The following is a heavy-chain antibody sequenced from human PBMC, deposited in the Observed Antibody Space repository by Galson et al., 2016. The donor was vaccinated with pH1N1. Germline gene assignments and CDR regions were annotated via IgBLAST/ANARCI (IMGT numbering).Heavy chain of an antibody. CDR1: GYIFTNYW. Sequence: QSGAEVKQPGESLKISCEGSGYIFTNYWIGWVRQMPGKGLELMGIIYPGDSDTRYSPSFQGRVTISVAKSINIASLQWSNMQASDTPIYFCGRLSASSYGRAQYYMAVWGKGTTVTVSS. V-gene: IGHV5-51*01. J-gene: IGHJ6*03. CDR3: GRLSASSYGRAQYYMAV. CDR2: IYPGDSDT. D-gene: IGHD5-18*01.